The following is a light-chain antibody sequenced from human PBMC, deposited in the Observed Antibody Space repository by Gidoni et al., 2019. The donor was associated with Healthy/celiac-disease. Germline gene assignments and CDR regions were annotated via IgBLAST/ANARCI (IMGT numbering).Light chain of an antibody. Sequence: QSVLPQPPSASATPAQRVTISCSGSSANIGSNTVNWYQQLPGTAPKLLIYSNNQRPSGVPDRFSGSKSGTSASLAISGLQSEDEADYYCAAWDDSLNVAVFGGGTQLTVL. J-gene: IGLJ7*01. CDR3: AAWDDSLNVAV. V-gene: IGLV1-44*01. CDR2: SNN. CDR1: SANIGSNT.